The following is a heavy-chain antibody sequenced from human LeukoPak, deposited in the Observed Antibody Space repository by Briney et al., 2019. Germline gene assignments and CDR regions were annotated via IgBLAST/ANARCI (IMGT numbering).Heavy chain of an antibody. J-gene: IGHJ4*02. Sequence: GGSLRLSCAASGFTFSRYWMHWVRQAPGKGLVWVSGIDTDGRTTNYADSVKGRFTISRDNAKNTVCLQMNSLGAEDSALYYCARDLRDSYWGNDFWGQGTLVTVSS. D-gene: IGHD7-27*01. CDR1: GFTFSRYW. V-gene: IGHV3-74*01. CDR3: ARDLRDSYWGNDF. CDR2: IDTDGRTT.